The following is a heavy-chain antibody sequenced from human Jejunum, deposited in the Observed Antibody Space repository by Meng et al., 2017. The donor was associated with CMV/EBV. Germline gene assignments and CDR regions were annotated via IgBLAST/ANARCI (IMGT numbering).Heavy chain of an antibody. J-gene: IGHJ4*02. V-gene: IGHV1-69*12. Sequence: QVQLMQSGAEVKGPGSSMKVSCKSSGGSVNNYAFNWVRQAPGQGLEWMGGIIAIFKTPNYAQKFQGRLTITADESTGTSYMELTSLTSEDTAVYYCARGFLNGYQPFDYWGQGTLGTVAS. CDR2: IIAIFKTP. CDR1: GGSVNNYA. D-gene: IGHD5-24*01. CDR3: ARGFLNGYQPFDY.